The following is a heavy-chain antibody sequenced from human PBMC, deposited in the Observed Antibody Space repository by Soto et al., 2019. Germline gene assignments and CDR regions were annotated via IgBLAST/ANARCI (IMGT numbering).Heavy chain of an antibody. J-gene: IGHJ4*02. CDR1: GFTFRSSP. D-gene: IGHD3-10*01. Sequence: PGGSLRLSCAVSGFTFRSSPMSWVRRAPGKGLEWVSGINGGDDSEHYVDSVRGRFTIIRDNSKNLLLLQMNSLRVEDTAIYYCTKDSHRGIISPTYDHWGQGIQVTVSS. CDR2: INGGDDSE. CDR3: TKDSHRGIISPTYDH. V-gene: IGHV3-23*01.